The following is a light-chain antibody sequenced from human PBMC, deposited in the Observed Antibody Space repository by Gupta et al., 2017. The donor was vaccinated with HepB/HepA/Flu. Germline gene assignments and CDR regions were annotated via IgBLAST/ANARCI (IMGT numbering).Light chain of an antibody. CDR2: AAS. Sequence: DIQMTQSPSSLSASVGDRVTITCRASQSISSYLNWYQQKPGKAPKVLIYAASSLQSGVTSRFSGSGSGTDFTLTISSLQPEDFATYYCQQSYSTPRTFGQGTKVEIK. CDR3: QQSYSTPRT. J-gene: IGKJ1*01. CDR1: QSISSY. V-gene: IGKV1-39*01.